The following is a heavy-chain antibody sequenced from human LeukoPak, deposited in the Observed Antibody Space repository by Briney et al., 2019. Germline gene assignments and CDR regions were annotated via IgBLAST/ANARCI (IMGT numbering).Heavy chain of an antibody. CDR1: GVSITTSTHY. J-gene: IGHJ4*02. D-gene: IGHD2-15*01. Sequence: SETPSLTCTVSGVSITTSTHYWAWIRQPPGKGLEWIASMFYRGSTYYNASLRSRVTLSVDTSMNQFSLKLSSVTASDTATFYCVRQGGWGGAASLIEFWGQGILVTVSS. CDR2: MFYRGST. CDR3: VRQGGWGGAASLIEF. V-gene: IGHV4-39*01.